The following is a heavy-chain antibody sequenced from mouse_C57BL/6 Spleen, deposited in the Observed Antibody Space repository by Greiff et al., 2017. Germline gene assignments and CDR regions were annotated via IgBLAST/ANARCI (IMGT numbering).Heavy chain of an antibody. CDR3: ARGNYGY. J-gene: IGHJ2*01. CDR2: ISSGSSTI. Sequence: DVMLVESGGGLVKPGGSLKLSCAASGFTFSDYGMHWVRQAPEKGLEWVAYISSGSSTIYYADTVKGRFTISRDNAKNTLFLQMTILRSEDTAMYYCARGNYGYWGQGTTLTVSS. V-gene: IGHV5-17*01. D-gene: IGHD2-1*01. CDR1: GFTFSDYG.